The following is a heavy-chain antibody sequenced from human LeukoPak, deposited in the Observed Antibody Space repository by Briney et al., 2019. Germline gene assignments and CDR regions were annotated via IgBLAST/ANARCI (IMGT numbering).Heavy chain of an antibody. V-gene: IGHV4-34*01. CDR2: INHSGST. CDR3: ARAPILVVSMAFDI. Sequence: PGGSLRLSCAASGFTFSSYLMMWLRQPPGKGLEWIGEINHSGSTNYNPSLKSRVTLSVDTSKNQFCLKLSSVPAADTAVYYCARAPILVVSMAFDIWGQGTMVTVSS. J-gene: IGHJ3*02. D-gene: IGHD2-2*01. CDR1: GFTFSSYL.